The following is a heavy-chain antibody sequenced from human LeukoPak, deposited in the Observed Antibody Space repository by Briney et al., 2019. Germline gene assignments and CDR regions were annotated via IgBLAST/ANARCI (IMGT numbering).Heavy chain of an antibody. V-gene: IGHV1-58*02. CDR3: AAGWVCSGGSCHYYFDY. J-gene: IGHJ4*02. D-gene: IGHD2-15*01. CDR2: IVVGSGNT. CDR1: GFTFTSSA. Sequence: GTSVKVSCKASGFTFTSSAMQWVRQARGQRLEWIGWIVVGSGNTNYAQKFQERVTITRDMSTSTAYMELSSLRSEDTAVYYCAAGWVCSGGSCHYYFDYWGQGTLVTVSS.